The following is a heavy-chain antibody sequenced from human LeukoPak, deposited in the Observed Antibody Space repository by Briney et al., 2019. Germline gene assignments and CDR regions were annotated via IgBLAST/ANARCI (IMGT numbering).Heavy chain of an antibody. CDR2: IHPNRGGT. D-gene: IGHD4-17*01. CDR3: ASPEATTVTNAFDI. Sequence: ASVKVSCTASGHPYTGYYMHSVRQSPGQQVGGMGWIHPNRGGTNYAQKFQGRVTMTRDTSISTAYMELSRLRSDDTAVYYCASPEATTVTNAFDIWGQGTMVTVSS. CDR1: GHPYTGYY. J-gene: IGHJ3*02. V-gene: IGHV1-2*02.